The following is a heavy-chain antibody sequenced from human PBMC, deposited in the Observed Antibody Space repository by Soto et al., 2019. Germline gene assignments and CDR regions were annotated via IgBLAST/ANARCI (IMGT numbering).Heavy chain of an antibody. CDR3: AKDHRRDGYNPFDY. J-gene: IGHJ4*02. D-gene: IGHD5-12*01. Sequence: GGSLRLSCAASGFTFSSYAMSWVRQAPGKGLEWVSAISGSGGSTYYADSVKGRFTISRDNSKNKLYLQMNSLRAEDTAVYYCAKDHRRDGYNPFDYWGQGTLVTVSS. CDR1: GFTFSSYA. CDR2: ISGSGGST. V-gene: IGHV3-23*01.